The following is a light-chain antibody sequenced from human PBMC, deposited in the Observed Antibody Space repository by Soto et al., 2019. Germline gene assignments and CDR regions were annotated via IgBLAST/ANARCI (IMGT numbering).Light chain of an antibody. Sequence: QSALTQPASVSGSPGQSITISCTGTSSDIGGYNYVSWYQHHPGKAPKLMIYEVSNRPSGVSDRFSGSKSGNTASLTISGLQAEDEADYYCSSYTSITTLGVFGGGTKVTVL. V-gene: IGLV2-14*01. CDR3: SSYTSITTLGV. CDR1: SSDIGGYNY. J-gene: IGLJ2*01. CDR2: EVS.